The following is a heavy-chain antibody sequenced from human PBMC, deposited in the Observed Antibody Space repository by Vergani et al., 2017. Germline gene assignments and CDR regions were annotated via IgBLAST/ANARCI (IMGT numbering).Heavy chain of an antibody. Sequence: QVQLQQWGAGLLKPSETQSLTCAVYGGSFSGYYWSWIRQPPGKGLEWIGEINHSGSTNYNPSLKSRVTISVDTSKNQFSLKLSSVTAADTAVYYCARASGDLSFDYWGQGTLVTVSS. CDR2: INHSGST. D-gene: IGHD7-27*01. CDR1: GGSFSGYY. J-gene: IGHJ4*02. CDR3: ARASGDLSFDY. V-gene: IGHV4-34*01.